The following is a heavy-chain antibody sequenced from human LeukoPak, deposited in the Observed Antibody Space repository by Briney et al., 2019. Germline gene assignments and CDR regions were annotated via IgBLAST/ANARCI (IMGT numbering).Heavy chain of an antibody. Sequence: SVKVSCKASGGTFSSYAISWVRQAPGQGLEWMGGIIPIFGTANYAQKFQGRVTITTDESTSTAYMELSSLRSEDTAVYYCALSGGYCTNGVYPTDAFDIWGQGTMVTVSS. V-gene: IGHV1-69*05. D-gene: IGHD2-8*01. J-gene: IGHJ3*02. CDR2: IIPIFGTA. CDR3: ALSGGYCTNGVYPTDAFDI. CDR1: GGTFSSYA.